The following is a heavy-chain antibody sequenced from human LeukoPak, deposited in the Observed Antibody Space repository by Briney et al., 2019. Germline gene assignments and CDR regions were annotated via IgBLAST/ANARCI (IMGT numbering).Heavy chain of an antibody. Sequence: GGSLRLSCAASGFTFSSYSMNWVRQAPGKGLEWVSSISSSSSYIYYADSVKGRFTISRDNSKNTLYLQMNSLRAEDTAVYYCAKDFDGSGSSFDYWGQGTLVTVSS. D-gene: IGHD3-10*01. V-gene: IGHV3-21*04. CDR2: ISSSSSYI. J-gene: IGHJ4*02. CDR3: AKDFDGSGSSFDY. CDR1: GFTFSSYS.